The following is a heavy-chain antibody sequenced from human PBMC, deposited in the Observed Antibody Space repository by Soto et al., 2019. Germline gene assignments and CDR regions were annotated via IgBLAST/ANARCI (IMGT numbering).Heavy chain of an antibody. D-gene: IGHD6-19*01. V-gene: IGHV3-33*01. CDR1: GFTFSSYG. CDR2: IWYDGSNK. J-gene: IGHJ4*02. CDR3: ARDIEGSGLNX. Sequence: GGSLRLSFAASGFTFSSYGMHWVRRAPGKGLEWVSVIWYDGSNKYYADYVKVRFTISRDNSKNTLYLQMNSLRAEDTAVYYCARDIEGSGLNXWGQGTLVTVSX.